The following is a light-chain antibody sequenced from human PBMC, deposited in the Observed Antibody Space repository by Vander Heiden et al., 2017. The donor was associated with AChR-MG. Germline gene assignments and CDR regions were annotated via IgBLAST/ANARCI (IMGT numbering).Light chain of an antibody. CDR3: QQRSAWPRNT. CDR2: DTS. CDR1: QSVSSY. V-gene: IGKV3-11*01. Sequence: EIVLTPSPATLSLSPGERATLSCSARQSVSSYLSWYQQKPGQAPRLLIYDTSTRATGIPARFSGGGSGTDFTLTISSLEPEDVAVYYCQQRSAWPRNTFGQGTKLE. J-gene: IGKJ2*01.